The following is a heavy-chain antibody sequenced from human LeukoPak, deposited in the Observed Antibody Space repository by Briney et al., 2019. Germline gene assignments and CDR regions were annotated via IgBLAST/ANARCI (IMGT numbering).Heavy chain of an antibody. J-gene: IGHJ5*02. CDR2: INPNSGDT. CDR1: GYTFTGYY. Sequence: GASVKVSCKASGYTFTGYYMHWVRQAPGQGLEWMGRINPNSGDTNYAQKFQGRVTMTRDTSISTTYMELSRLRSDDTAVYYCARDITQSSGWFISFDPWGQGTLVTVSS. CDR3: ARDITQSSGWFISFDP. D-gene: IGHD6-19*01. V-gene: IGHV1-2*06.